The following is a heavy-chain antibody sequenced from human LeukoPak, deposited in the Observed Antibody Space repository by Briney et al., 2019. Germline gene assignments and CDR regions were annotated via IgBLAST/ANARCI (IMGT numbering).Heavy chain of an antibody. Sequence: KFQGRVTITRDTSASTAYMELSSLRSEDTAVYYCARGGATYYFDHWGQGTLVTVSS. J-gene: IGHJ4*02. CDR3: ARGGATYYFDH. D-gene: IGHD1-26*01. V-gene: IGHV1-3*01.